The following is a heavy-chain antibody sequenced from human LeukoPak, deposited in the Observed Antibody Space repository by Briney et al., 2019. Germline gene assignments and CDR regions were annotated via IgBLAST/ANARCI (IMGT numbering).Heavy chain of an antibody. J-gene: IGHJ4*02. D-gene: IGHD2-15*01. CDR2: INHSGST. V-gene: IGHV4-34*01. CDR3: ARGGYCSGGSCRYYYASSGYAHGIYFDY. Sequence: PSETLSLTCAVYGGSFSGYYWSWIRQPPGKGLEWIGEINHSGSTNYNPSLKSRVTISVDTSKNQFSLKLSSVTAADTAVYYCARGGYCSGGSCRYYYASSGYAHGIYFDYWGQGTLVTVSS. CDR1: GGSFSGYY.